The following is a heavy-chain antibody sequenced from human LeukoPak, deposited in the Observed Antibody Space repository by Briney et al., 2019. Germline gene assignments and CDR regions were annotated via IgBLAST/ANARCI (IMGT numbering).Heavy chain of an antibody. CDR2: MNPNSGNT. D-gene: IGHD3-10*01. CDR3: ARGRWRLPFGFIYYGMDV. CDR1: GYTFTSYD. J-gene: IGHJ6*02. V-gene: IGHV1-8*01. Sequence: ASVKVSCKASGYTFTSYDINWVRQATGQGLEWMGWMNPNSGNTGYAQKFQGRVTMTRNTSISTAYMELSSLRSEDTAVYYCARGRWRLPFGFIYYGMDVWGQGTTVTVSS.